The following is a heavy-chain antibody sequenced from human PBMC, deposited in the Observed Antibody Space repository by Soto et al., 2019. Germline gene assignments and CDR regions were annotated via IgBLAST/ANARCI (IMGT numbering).Heavy chain of an antibody. Sequence: QERLVESGGGVGQPGRSLRLSCAASGFTFSSYGMHWVRQTPGKGLEWVAVLGFDGGGRYYADSVKGRFTISRDNSKNTLDLQMDSLRVEDTALYYCAREPVGPDYAMDVWGQGTTVTVSS. CDR3: AREPVGPDYAMDV. J-gene: IGHJ6*02. D-gene: IGHD1-26*01. CDR1: GFTFSSYG. CDR2: LGFDGGGR. V-gene: IGHV3-33*01.